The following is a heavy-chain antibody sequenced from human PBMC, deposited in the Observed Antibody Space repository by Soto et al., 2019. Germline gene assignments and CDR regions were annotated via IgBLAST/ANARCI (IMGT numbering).Heavy chain of an antibody. V-gene: IGHV3-23*01. CDR1: GLTFGSYA. CDR2: ISISGGTT. Sequence: EVQLLESGGGLVQPGGSLRLSCAASGLTFGSYAMSWVRQAPGKGLEWVSAISISGGTTYYADSVRGRFTISRDNSKNTLYLQMNSLRADDTAVYYCAKIYRGATRPHCFDYWGQGTLVTVSS. CDR3: AKIYRGATRPHCFDY. J-gene: IGHJ4*02. D-gene: IGHD1-26*01.